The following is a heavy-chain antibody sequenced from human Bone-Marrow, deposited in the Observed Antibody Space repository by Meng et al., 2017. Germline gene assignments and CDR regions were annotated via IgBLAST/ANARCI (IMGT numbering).Heavy chain of an antibody. D-gene: IGHD3-22*01. V-gene: IGHV4-39*07. CDR2: IYHSGST. Sequence: SETLSLTCTVSGGSISSSSYYWGWIRQPPGKGLEWIGSIYHSGSTYYNPSLKSRVTISVDTSKNQFSLKLSSVTAADTAVYYCARDRLTYYYDSSGYYHDAFDIWGQGTMVTVSS. J-gene: IGHJ3*02. CDR3: ARDRLTYYYDSSGYYHDAFDI. CDR1: GGSISSSSYY.